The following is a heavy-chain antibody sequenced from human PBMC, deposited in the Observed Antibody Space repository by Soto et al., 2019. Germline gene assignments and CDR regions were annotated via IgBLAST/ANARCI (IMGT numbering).Heavy chain of an antibody. D-gene: IGHD1-1*01. CDR2: ISYDGSYK. J-gene: IGHJ4*02. Sequence: PGGSLRLSCAASGFTFSSYGMHWVRQAPGKGLEWVAVISYDGSYKYYADSVKGRFTISRDNSKNTLYLQMNSLRAEDTAVYYCANWNGVFDYWGQGTLVTVSS. CDR3: ANWNGVFDY. CDR1: GFTFSSYG. V-gene: IGHV3-30*18.